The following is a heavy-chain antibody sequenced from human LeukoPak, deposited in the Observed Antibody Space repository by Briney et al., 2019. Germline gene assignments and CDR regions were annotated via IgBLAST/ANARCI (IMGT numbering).Heavy chain of an antibody. Sequence: SETLSLTCTVSGGPISNTPNYWGWIRQPPGKGLEWIGRIYYSGNTYYNPSLKSRVTISVDTSKNQCSLKLSSVTDADTAVYYSASRARWNYYLDYWGQGTLVTVSS. CDR3: ASRARWNYYLDY. CDR2: IYYSGNT. V-gene: IGHV4-39*01. D-gene: IGHD1-1*01. J-gene: IGHJ4*02. CDR1: GGPISNTPNY.